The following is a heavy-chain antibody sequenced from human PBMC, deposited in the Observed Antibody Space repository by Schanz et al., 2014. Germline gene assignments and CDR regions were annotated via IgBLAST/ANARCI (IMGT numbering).Heavy chain of an antibody. CDR1: GFTFSDHF. D-gene: IGHD3-3*01. Sequence: EVKLVESGGGLVQPGGSLRLSCAASGFTFSDHFMDWVRQAPGKGLEWVGHSRNKGHSYTSEYAASVKGRFTISRDESESSLYLQMNSLRSEDTAVYYCAKDVDFWSGYYLDYWGQGTLVTVSS. CDR2: SRNKGHSYTS. J-gene: IGHJ4*02. CDR3: AKDVDFWSGYYLDY. V-gene: IGHV3-72*01.